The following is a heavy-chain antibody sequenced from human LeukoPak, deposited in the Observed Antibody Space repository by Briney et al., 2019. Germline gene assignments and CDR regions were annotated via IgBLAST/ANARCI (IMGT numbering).Heavy chain of an antibody. CDR2: INPNSGGT. CDR1: GYTFTGYY. Sequence: ASVNVSCKASGYTFTGYYMHWVRQAPGQGLEWMGWINPNSGGTNYAQKFQGRVTMTRDTSISTAYMELSRLRFDDTAVYYCARKNYYDSSGYYVYWGQGTLVTVSS. D-gene: IGHD3-22*01. CDR3: ARKNYYDSSGYYVY. J-gene: IGHJ4*02. V-gene: IGHV1-2*02.